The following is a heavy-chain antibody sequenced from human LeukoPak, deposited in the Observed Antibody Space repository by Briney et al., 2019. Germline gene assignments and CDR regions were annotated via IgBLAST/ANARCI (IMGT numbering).Heavy chain of an antibody. J-gene: IGHJ4*02. D-gene: IGHD1/OR15-1a*01. Sequence: PGGSLRLSCAASGFTISSYAMSWVRMAQGKGLEWVSGVSGGGGGTYHADSVKGRFTISRDNSKNTLYLQMNSLRAEDTAVYHCAKGQRGSGTIHFESWGQGTLVTVSS. CDR2: VSGGGGGT. V-gene: IGHV3-23*01. CDR3: AKGQRGSGTIHFES. CDR1: GFTISSYA.